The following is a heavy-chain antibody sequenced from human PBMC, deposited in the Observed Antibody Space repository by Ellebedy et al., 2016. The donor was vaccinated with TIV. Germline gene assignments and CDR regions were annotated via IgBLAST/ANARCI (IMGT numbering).Heavy chain of an antibody. CDR1: GFTFSTYN. J-gene: IGHJ4*02. Sequence: PGGSLRLSCAASGFTFSTYNMHWVRQAPGKGLEWVAFISYEGNKELYADSVKGRFTISSDNSKNTVFLQMNSLRTEDTALYYCAKDHYFDRSGYYGLDWGQGTLVTVSS. CDR3: AKDHYFDRSGYYGLD. CDR2: ISYEGNKE. D-gene: IGHD3-22*01. V-gene: IGHV3-30*18.